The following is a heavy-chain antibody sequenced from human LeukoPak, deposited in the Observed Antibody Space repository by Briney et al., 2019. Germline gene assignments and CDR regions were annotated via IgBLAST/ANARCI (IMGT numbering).Heavy chain of an antibody. CDR1: GGSISSTNW. V-gene: IGHV4-4*02. CDR2: IYHTGST. Sequence: SGTLSLTCAVSGGSISSTNWWSWVRQAPGKGLEWIGEIYHTGSTNYSPSLKSRVTMSVDKSKNQFSLNLSSVTAADTAVYYCARGIADPYSFDSWGQGTLVTVSS. CDR3: ARGIADPYSFDS. D-gene: IGHD6-13*01. J-gene: IGHJ4*02.